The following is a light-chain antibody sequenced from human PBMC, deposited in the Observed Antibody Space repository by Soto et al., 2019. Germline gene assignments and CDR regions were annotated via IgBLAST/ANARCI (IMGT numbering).Light chain of an antibody. Sequence: QSVLTQPASVSGSPGQSITISCAGTSSDVGAYDYVSWFQQHPGKAPKLLIYEVSNRPSGVSNRFSGSKSGNTASLTISGLQTEDEADYYCQSYDSGLIGLIFGTGTKLTVL. V-gene: IGLV2-14*01. J-gene: IGLJ2*01. CDR1: SSDVGAYDY. CDR3: QSYDSGLIGLI. CDR2: EVS.